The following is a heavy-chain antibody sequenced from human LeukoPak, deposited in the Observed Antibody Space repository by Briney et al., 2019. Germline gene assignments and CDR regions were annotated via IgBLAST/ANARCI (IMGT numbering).Heavy chain of an antibody. J-gene: IGHJ4*02. Sequence: ASVKVSCKASGYTFTSYYMHWVRQAPGQGLEWMGWINPNSGGTNYAQKFQGRVTTTRDTSSSTAYMELSRLRSDDTAMYYCAKDQGRGYTYGLYYFDYWGQGTLVTVSS. CDR2: INPNSGGT. D-gene: IGHD5-18*01. CDR1: GYTFTSYY. V-gene: IGHV1-2*02. CDR3: AKDQGRGYTYGLYYFDY.